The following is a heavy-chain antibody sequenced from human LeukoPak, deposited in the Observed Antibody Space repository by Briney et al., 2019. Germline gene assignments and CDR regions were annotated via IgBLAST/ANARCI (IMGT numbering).Heavy chain of an antibody. CDR3: ARGLASFGRSGSSGDY. CDR1: GGSFSGYY. V-gene: IGHV4-34*01. Sequence: PSETLSLTCAVYGGSFSGYYWSWIRQPPGKGLEWIGEINHSGSTNYNPSLKSRVTISVDTSKNQFSLKLSSVTAADTAVYYCARGLASFGRSGSSGDYWGQGTLVTVSS. CDR2: INHSGST. J-gene: IGHJ4*02. D-gene: IGHD3-3*01.